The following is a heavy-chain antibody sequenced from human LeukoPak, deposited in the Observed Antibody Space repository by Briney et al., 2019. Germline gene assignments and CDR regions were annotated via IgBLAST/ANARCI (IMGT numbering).Heavy chain of an antibody. CDR1: GFTFSSYA. Sequence: PGGSLRLSCAASGFTFSSYAMSWVRQAPGKGLEWVSAISGSGGSTYYADSVKGRFTISRDNSKNTLYLQMNSLRAEDTAVYCCAKGASFCSGGSCYSPHFDYWGQGTLVTVSS. D-gene: IGHD2-15*01. J-gene: IGHJ4*02. CDR3: AKGASFCSGGSCYSPHFDY. CDR2: ISGSGGST. V-gene: IGHV3-23*01.